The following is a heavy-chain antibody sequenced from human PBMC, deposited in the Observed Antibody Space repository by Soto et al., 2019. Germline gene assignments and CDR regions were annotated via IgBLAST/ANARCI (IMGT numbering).Heavy chain of an antibody. J-gene: IGHJ4*02. CDR1: GFSFGDYY. Sequence: QAQLVESGGGLVKPGGSLRLSCSASGFSFGDYYMSWIRQAPGKGLEWVSSISSSGSTTYHADSVEGRLTISRDNAKNSLHLQMNSVRAEDTAVYYCARDHGGGGLTLDYWGQGTLVSVSS. CDR3: ARDHGGGGLTLDY. V-gene: IGHV3-11*01. D-gene: IGHD3-16*01. CDR2: ISSSGSTT.